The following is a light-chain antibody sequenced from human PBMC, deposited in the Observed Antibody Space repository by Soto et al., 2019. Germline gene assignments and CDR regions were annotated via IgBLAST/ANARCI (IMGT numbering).Light chain of an antibody. J-gene: IGKJ3*01. CDR1: QSVSRY. CDR3: QQRSNWPPVLT. V-gene: IGKV3-11*01. CDR2: DAS. Sequence: EIVLTQSPATLSLSPGEGATLSCRASQSVSRYLAWYQQKPGQAPRLLIYDASNRATGIPARFSGSGSGTDFTLTISSLEPEDFAVYYCQQRSNWPPVLTFGPGTKVDIK.